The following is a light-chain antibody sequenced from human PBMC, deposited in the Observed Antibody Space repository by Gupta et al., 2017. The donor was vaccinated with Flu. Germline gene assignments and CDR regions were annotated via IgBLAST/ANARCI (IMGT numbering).Light chain of an antibody. CDR3: QQDGSSPRT. V-gene: IGKV3-20*01. CDR1: QSVSSSY. J-gene: IGKJ1*01. Sequence: EIVLTQSPGTLSLSPGERATLSCRASQSVSSSYLAWYQQKPGQALRLLIYGASSRATGIPDRFSGSGSGTDFTLTISRLEPEDFAVYYCQQDGSSPRTFGQGTKVEIK. CDR2: GAS.